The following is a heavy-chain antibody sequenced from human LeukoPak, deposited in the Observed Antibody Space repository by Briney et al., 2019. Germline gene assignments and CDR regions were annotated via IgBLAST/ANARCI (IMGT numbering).Heavy chain of an antibody. CDR2: ISSDGRDK. V-gene: IGHV3-30*04. Sequence: GGSLRLSCAASGFTLSTYAMHWVRQAPGKGLEWVAVISSDGRDKKYADSVKGRFSISRDNSKNTLYLQMDSLRAEDTAVYYCARQVVVATITYFDYWGQGTLVTVSS. CDR1: GFTLSTYA. CDR3: ARQVVVATITYFDY. D-gene: IGHD5-12*01. J-gene: IGHJ4*02.